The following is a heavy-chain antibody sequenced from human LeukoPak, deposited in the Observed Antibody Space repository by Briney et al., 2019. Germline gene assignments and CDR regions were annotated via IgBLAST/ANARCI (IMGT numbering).Heavy chain of an antibody. D-gene: IGHD2/OR15-2a*01. CDR2: IYYSGNT. J-gene: IGHJ2*01. Sequence: PSETLSLTCSGSGVSISSSSYYWGWIRQPPGKGLEWIGSIYYSGNTYYNPSLKSRVTISVDTSKNQFSLKLSSVTAADTAVYYCARLRIPRVWYFDLWGRGTLVTVSS. CDR3: ARLRIPRVWYFDL. V-gene: IGHV4-39*01. CDR1: GVSISSSSYY.